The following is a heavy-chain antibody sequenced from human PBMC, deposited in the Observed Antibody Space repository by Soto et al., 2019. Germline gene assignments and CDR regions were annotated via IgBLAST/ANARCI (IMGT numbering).Heavy chain of an antibody. CDR2: VSGSGGST. CDR3: AKGGRLVTTSGENY. Sequence: EVQLLESGGGLVQPGGSLRLSCAASGFTFSSYAMSWVRQAPGKGLEWVSAVSGSGGSTYYADSVKGRFTISRDNPKNTLYLQMNSLRAEDTAVYYCAKGGRLVTTSGENYWGQGTLVTVSS. D-gene: IGHD4-17*01. V-gene: IGHV3-23*01. J-gene: IGHJ4*02. CDR1: GFTFSSYA.